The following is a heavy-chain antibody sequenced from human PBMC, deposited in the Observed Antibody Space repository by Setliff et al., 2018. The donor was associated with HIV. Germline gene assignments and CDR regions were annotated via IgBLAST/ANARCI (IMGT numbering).Heavy chain of an antibody. CDR2: ISYSGST. Sequence: PSETLSLTCSVSGASISSSPYYWAWIRQPPGKGLEWIATISYSGSTHYNLALMSRVTISMDTSRNQFSVKPSSVTAADTAIYYCATLNFPLNWFDPWGQGTPVTVSS. CDR3: ATLNFPLNWFDP. CDR1: GASISSSPYY. V-gene: IGHV4-39*01. J-gene: IGHJ5*02.